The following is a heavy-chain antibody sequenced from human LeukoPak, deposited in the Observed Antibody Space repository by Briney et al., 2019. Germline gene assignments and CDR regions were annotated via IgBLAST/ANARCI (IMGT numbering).Heavy chain of an antibody. Sequence: PSETLSLTCAVYGGSFSGYYWSWIRQPPGKGLEWIGEINHSGSTNYNPSLKSRVTISVDTSKNQFSLKLSSVTAADTAVYYCARGIVVVPAAICRYFDYWGQGTLVTVSS. D-gene: IGHD2-2*02. V-gene: IGHV4-34*01. J-gene: IGHJ4*02. CDR3: ARGIVVVPAAICRYFDY. CDR1: GGSFSGYY. CDR2: INHSGST.